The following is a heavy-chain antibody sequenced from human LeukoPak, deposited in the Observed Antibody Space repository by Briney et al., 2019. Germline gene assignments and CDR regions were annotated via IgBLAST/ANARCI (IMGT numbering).Heavy chain of an antibody. V-gene: IGHV1-18*01. CDR2: ISAYNGNT. D-gene: IGHD1-1*01. CDR3: ARGVEPRDYFDY. CDR1: GYTFTSYG. J-gene: IGHJ4*02. Sequence: ASVKVSCKASGYTFTSYGISWVRQAPGQGLEWMGWISAYNGNTNYAQKLQGRVTMTTGTSTSTAYMELRSLRSDDTAVYYCARGVEPRDYFDYWGQGILVTVSS.